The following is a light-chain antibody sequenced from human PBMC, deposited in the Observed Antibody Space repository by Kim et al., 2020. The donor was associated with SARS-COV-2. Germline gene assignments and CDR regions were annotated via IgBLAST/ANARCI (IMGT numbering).Light chain of an antibody. CDR2: EVS. CDR3: SSYAGSNNVV. Sequence: GPSVTISCTVTSSDVGGYNYVSWYQQHPGKAPKLMIYEVSKRPSGVPDRFSGSKSGNTASLTVSGLQAEDEADYYCSSYAGSNNVVFGGGTQLTVL. V-gene: IGLV2-8*01. CDR1: SSDVGGYNY. J-gene: IGLJ2*01.